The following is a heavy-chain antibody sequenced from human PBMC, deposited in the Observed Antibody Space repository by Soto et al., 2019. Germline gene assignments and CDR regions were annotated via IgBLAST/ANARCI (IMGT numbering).Heavy chain of an antibody. CDR2: ISDDGSNK. V-gene: IGHV3-30*18. CDR3: AKGRIPASGWYRTIGY. CDR1: GLTFSGYG. Sequence: GGSLRLSCAASGLTFSGYGMHWVRQAPGKGLEWVAVISDDGSNKYYADSVKGRFTISRDNSKNTLYLQMNSLRAEDTAVYYCAKGRIPASGWYRTIGYWGQGTLVTVSS. D-gene: IGHD6-19*01. J-gene: IGHJ4*02.